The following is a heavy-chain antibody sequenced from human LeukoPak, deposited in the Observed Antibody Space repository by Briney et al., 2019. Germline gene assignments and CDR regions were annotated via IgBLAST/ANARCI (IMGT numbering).Heavy chain of an antibody. V-gene: IGHV1-2*02. CDR3: ATVKGDQGTTREAVYLGGWYDP. CDR2: INPNSGVT. D-gene: IGHD2-2*01. J-gene: IGHJ5*02. Sequence: ASVKVSCKASGYTFTGYYMHWVRQAPGQGLEWMGWINPNSGVTNYAQKFQGRVTMTRDTSINTAYMELSRLRFDDTAVYYCATVKGDQGTTREAVYLGGWYDPWGQGTLVTVSS. CDR1: GYTFTGYY.